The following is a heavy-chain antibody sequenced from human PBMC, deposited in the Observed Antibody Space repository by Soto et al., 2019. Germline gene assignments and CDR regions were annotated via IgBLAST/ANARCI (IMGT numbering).Heavy chain of an antibody. J-gene: IGHJ5*02. CDR1: GGSFSGYY. Sequence: SQTLSLTCAVYGGSFSGYYWSWIRQPPGKGLEWIGEINHSGSTNYNPSLKSRVTISVDTSKNQFSLKLSSVTAADTAVYYCARGAAPIVVVPAAIGWFDPWGQGTLVTVSS. CDR2: INHSGST. D-gene: IGHD2-2*01. CDR3: ARGAAPIVVVPAAIGWFDP. V-gene: IGHV4-34*01.